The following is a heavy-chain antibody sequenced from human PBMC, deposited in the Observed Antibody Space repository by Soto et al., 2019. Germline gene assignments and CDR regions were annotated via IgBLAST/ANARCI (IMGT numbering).Heavy chain of an antibody. V-gene: IGHV4-34*01. D-gene: IGHD5-18*01. CDR2: INHSGST. CDR3: ARDRAAMVKGGMDV. Sequence: QVQLQQWGAGLLKPSETLSLTCAVYGGSFSGYYWSWIRQPPGKGLEWIGEINHSGSTNYNPSLKSRVTISVDTSKNQFSLKLSSVTAADTAVYYCARDRAAMVKGGMDVWGQGTTVTVSS. CDR1: GGSFSGYY. J-gene: IGHJ6*02.